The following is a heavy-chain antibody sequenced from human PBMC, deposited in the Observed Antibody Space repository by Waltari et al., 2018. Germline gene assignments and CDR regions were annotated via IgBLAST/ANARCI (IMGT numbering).Heavy chain of an antibody. J-gene: IGHJ6*02. Sequence: QVQLVQSGAEVKKPGSSVKVSCKASGGTFSSYTISWVRQAPGQGLEWMGRIIPFLGIANYAQKVQGRVTITADKATSTAYMELSSLRSEDTAVYYCARGNYYDSSGYFGRMDVWGQGTTVTVSS. CDR1: GGTFSSYT. CDR3: ARGNYYDSSGYFGRMDV. D-gene: IGHD3-22*01. CDR2: IIPFLGIA. V-gene: IGHV1-69*02.